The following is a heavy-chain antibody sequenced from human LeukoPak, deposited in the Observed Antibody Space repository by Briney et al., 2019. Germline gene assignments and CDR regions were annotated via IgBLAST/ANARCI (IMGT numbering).Heavy chain of an antibody. CDR2: IQYDGSSQ. D-gene: IGHD6-13*01. CDR1: GFTFSTYG. Sequence: SLRLSCAASGFTFSTYGMHWVRQAPGKGLEWVTFIQYDGSSQYYADSVKGRFTISRDNSKNTLYLQMNSLGAEDTAVYYCAKESSRWQYFDYWGQGTLVTVAS. V-gene: IGHV3-30*02. CDR3: AKESSRWQYFDY. J-gene: IGHJ4*02.